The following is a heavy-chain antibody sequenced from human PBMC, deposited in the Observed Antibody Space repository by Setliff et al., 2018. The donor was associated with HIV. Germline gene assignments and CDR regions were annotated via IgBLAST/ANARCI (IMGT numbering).Heavy chain of an antibody. D-gene: IGHD3-22*01. J-gene: IGHJ4*02. V-gene: IGHV3-30*01. CDR3: ARDRNYYDSSGYWGY. CDR1: GFIFSSYA. CDR2: ISYDGNKK. Sequence: GGSLRLSCAASGFIFSSYAMHWVRQAPGKGLEWVAVISYDGNKKYYADSVKGRFTISRDNSKNTLYLQMNSLRAEDTAVYYCARDRNYYDSSGYWGYWGQGTLVTVSS.